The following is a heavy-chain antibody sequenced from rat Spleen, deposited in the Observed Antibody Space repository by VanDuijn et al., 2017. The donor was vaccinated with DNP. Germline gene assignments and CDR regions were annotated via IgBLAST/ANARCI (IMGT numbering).Heavy chain of an antibody. J-gene: IGHJ3*01. V-gene: IGHV5-27*01. CDR3: TSGNHNYY. CDR1: GFTFSNYD. D-gene: IGHD1-10*01. CDR2: ISTSGGTT. Sequence: EVQLVESGGGLVQPGRSLNLSCAASGFTFSNYDMAWVRQAPKKGLEWVATISTSGGTTYYRDSVKGRFTISRNDAKNTLYLQMDSLRSEDTATYYCTSGNHNYYWGQGTLVTVSS.